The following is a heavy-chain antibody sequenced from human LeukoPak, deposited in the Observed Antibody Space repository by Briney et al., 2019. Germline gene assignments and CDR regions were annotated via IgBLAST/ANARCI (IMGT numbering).Heavy chain of an antibody. CDR2: INHSGST. Sequence: SETLSLTCAVYGGSFSGYYWSWIRQPPGKGLEWIGEINHSGSTNYNPSLKSRVTISVDTSKNQFSLKLSSVTAADTAVYYCARPDGTGWYYFDYWGQGTLVTVSS. V-gene: IGHV4-34*01. CDR3: ARPDGTGWYYFDY. CDR1: GGSFSGYY. J-gene: IGHJ4*02. D-gene: IGHD6-19*01.